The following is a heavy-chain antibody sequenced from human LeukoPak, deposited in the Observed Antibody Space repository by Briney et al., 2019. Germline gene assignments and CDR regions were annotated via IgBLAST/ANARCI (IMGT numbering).Heavy chain of an antibody. CDR2: ISSSSSYI. D-gene: IGHD2-15*01. CDR1: GFTFSSYS. Sequence: GGSLRLSCAASGFTFSSYSMNWVRQAPGKGLEWVSSISSSSSYIYYADSVKGRFTISRDNAKNSLYLQMNSLRAEDTAVYYCARHRSGGSQDDAFDIWGQGTMVTVSS. V-gene: IGHV3-21*01. CDR3: ARHRSGGSQDDAFDI. J-gene: IGHJ3*02.